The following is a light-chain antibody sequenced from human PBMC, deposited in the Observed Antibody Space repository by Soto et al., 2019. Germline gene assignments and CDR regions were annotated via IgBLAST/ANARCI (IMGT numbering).Light chain of an antibody. CDR3: SSYTPTTWV. V-gene: IGLV2-14*01. J-gene: IGLJ3*02. CDR1: SSDVGTNKY. CDR2: EVF. Sequence: QSALTQPASVSGSPGQSITISCTGTSSDVGTNKYVSWYQQHPGKAPQLIIYEVFNRPSGASNRFSVSKSGNTASLTISGLLAEDEADYYCSSYTPTTWVFGGGTKVTVL.